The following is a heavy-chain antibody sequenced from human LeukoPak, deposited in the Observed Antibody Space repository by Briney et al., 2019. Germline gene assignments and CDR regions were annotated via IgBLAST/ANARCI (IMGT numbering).Heavy chain of an antibody. J-gene: IGHJ4*02. D-gene: IGHD2-15*01. CDR1: GFSFTSYA. Sequence: GGSLRLSCAASGFSFTSYAMSWVRQAPGKGLEWVPAISGSGGSTYYADSVKGRFTISRDNSKNTLYLQMNSLRAEDTAVYYCAKRYCSGGSCYPLDYWGQGTLVTVSS. CDR2: ISGSGGST. CDR3: AKRYCSGGSCYPLDY. V-gene: IGHV3-23*01.